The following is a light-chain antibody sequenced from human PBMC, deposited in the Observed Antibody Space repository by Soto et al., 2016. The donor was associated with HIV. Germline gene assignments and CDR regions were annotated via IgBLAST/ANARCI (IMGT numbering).Light chain of an antibody. CDR2: DAS. V-gene: IGKV1-33*01. J-gene: IGKJ3*01. CDR3: QQRFT. Sequence: DIQLTQSPSSLSGSIGDRVSITCRASQDIYNYLAWYQQKPGKAPKLLIYDASNLEAGVPSRFSGSGSGTYFTFTISSLQPEDIATYYCQQRFTFGPGTKVDIK. CDR1: QDIYNY.